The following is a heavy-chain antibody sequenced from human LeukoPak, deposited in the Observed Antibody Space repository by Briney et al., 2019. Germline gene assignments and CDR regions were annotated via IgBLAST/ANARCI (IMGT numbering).Heavy chain of an antibody. J-gene: IGHJ3*01. CDR1: GYTFTRYG. CDR3: SREVTREKSYCYDASDL. CDR2: INPDNRNI. D-gene: IGHD3-16*02. Sequence: GASVKVSCKTSGYTFTRYGISLFRQAPGQGLEWMGWINPDNRNIKYVDKFQDRVTMTTDTSTATANLELRSLTCDDTAEYYFSREVTREKSYCYDASDLWGQGTTVTVSS. V-gene: IGHV1-18*01.